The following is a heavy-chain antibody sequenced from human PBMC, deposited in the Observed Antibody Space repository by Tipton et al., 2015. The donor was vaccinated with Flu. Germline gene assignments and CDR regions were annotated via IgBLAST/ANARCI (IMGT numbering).Heavy chain of an antibody. J-gene: IGHJ4*02. Sequence: SLRLSCAASGFTVSSNYMSWVRQAPGKGLEWVSVIYSGGSTYYADSVKGRFTISRDNSKNTLYLQMNSLRAEDTAAYYCARDGQQLVQDYWGQGTLVTVSS. V-gene: IGHV3-66*02. D-gene: IGHD6-13*01. CDR2: IYSGGST. CDR1: GFTVSSNY. CDR3: ARDGQQLVQDY.